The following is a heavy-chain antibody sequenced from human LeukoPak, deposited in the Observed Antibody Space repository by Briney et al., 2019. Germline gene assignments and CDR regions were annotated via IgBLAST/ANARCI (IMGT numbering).Heavy chain of an antibody. J-gene: IGHJ6*03. CDR2: IIPIFGTA. CDR3: ARAVADIVVVPAAQHGYYYYMDV. V-gene: IGHV1-69*05. D-gene: IGHD2-2*01. CDR1: GGTFSSYA. Sequence: GASVKVSCKASGGTFSSYAISWVRHAPGQGLEWMGGIIPIFGTANYAQKFQGRVTITTDESTSTAYMELSSLRSEDTAVYYCARAVADIVVVPAAQHGYYYYMDVWGKGTTVTVSS.